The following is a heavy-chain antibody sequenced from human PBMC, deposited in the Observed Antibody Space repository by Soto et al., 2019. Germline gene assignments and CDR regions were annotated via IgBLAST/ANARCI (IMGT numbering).Heavy chain of an antibody. J-gene: IGHJ6*02. CDR2: ISYDGSNK. D-gene: IGHD6-6*01. Sequence: QPGGTLRLSCAASGFTFSSYGMRWVRLAPGKGLEWVAVISYDGSNKYYADSVKGRFTISRDNSKNTLYLQMNSLRTEDTAVYYCAKDGPYSSSSEYYYYGMDAWGQGTTVTVSS. CDR1: GFTFSSYG. CDR3: AKDGPYSSSSEYYYYGMDA. V-gene: IGHV3-30*18.